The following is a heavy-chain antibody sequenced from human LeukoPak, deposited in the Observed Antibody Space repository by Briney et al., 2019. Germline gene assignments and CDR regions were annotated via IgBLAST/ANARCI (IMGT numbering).Heavy chain of an antibody. CDR1: GDSISSSSYY. CDR2: AYYIGIT. D-gene: IGHD5-18*01. J-gene: IGHJ5*02. V-gene: IGHV4-39*07. CDR3: VRDVGQLWA. Sequence: KTSETLSLTCSVSGDSISSSSYYWGWIRQAPGKGLEWIGSAYYIGITYHNPSLRSRVTISVDTSKNQFSLKMTSVSAADTAVYYCVRDVGQLWAWGQGTLVTVSS.